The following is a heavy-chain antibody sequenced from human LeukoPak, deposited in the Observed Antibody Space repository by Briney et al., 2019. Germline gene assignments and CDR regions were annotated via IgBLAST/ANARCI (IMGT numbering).Heavy chain of an antibody. Sequence: SETLSLTCAVYGGSFSGYYWSWIRQPPGKGLEWIGEINHSGSTNYNPSLKSRVTISVDTSKNQFSLKLSSVTAADTAVYYCARGVNRGDDYSNYRRPYYYYGMDVWGQGTTVTVSS. D-gene: IGHD4-4*01. J-gene: IGHJ6*02. CDR2: INHSGST. CDR3: ARGVNRGDDYSNYRRPYYYYGMDV. CDR1: GGSFSGYY. V-gene: IGHV4-34*01.